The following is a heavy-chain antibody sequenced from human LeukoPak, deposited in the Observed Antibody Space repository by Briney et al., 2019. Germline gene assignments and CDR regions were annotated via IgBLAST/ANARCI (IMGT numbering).Heavy chain of an antibody. CDR1: GYTFTGYY. CDR3: ARQRRYSSSWYSQNWFDP. D-gene: IGHD6-13*01. CDR2: INANTGGT. V-gene: IGHV1-2*02. Sequence: ASVKVSCKASGYTFTGYYLHWVRQAPGQGLEWMGWINANTGGTNYAQKFQGKFTMTRDTSITTVYMELSRLAFDDTAVYYCARQRRYSSSWYSQNWFDPWGQGTLVTVSS. J-gene: IGHJ5*02.